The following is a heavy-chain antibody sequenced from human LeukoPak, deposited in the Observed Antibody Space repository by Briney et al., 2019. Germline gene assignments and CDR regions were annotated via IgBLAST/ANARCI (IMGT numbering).Heavy chain of an antibody. D-gene: IGHD6-6*01. J-gene: IGHJ6*04. V-gene: IGHV3-9*01. CDR1: GFTFDDYA. CDR2: ISWNSGSI. Sequence: PGGSLRLSCAASGFTFDDYAMHWVRQAPGKGLEWVSGISWNSGSIGYADSVKGRFTISRDNAKNSLYLQMNSLRAEDTALYYCAKDISRGTNGIAALPDVWGKGTTVTVSS. CDR3: AKDISRGTNGIAALPDV.